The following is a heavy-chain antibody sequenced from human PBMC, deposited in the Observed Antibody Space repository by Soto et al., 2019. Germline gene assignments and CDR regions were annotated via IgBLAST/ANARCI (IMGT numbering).Heavy chain of an antibody. CDR1: GYTFTSYD. CDR3: ARAYCSGGSCTTTYYYYGMDV. CDR2: MNPNSGNT. D-gene: IGHD2-15*01. V-gene: IGHV1-8*01. Sequence: QVQLVQSGAEVKKPGASVKVSCKASGYTFTSYDINRVRQATGQGLEWMGWMNPNSGNTGYAQKFQGRVTMTRNTSISTAYMELSSLRSEDTAVYYCARAYCSGGSCTTTYYYYGMDVWGQGTTVTVSS. J-gene: IGHJ6*02.